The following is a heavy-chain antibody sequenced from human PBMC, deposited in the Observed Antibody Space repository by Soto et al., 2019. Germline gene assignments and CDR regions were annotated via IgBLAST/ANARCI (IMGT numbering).Heavy chain of an antibody. CDR1: GFTFSSQW. J-gene: IGHJ4*02. Sequence: GGSLRLSCAASGFTFSSQWMSWVRQAPGKGLEWVANINKDGSEKYYVDSVKGRITISRDNAKNSLFLQMNGLRAEDTAVYYCARGPYWGQGTLVTVSS. CDR3: ARGPY. V-gene: IGHV3-7*01. CDR2: INKDGSEK.